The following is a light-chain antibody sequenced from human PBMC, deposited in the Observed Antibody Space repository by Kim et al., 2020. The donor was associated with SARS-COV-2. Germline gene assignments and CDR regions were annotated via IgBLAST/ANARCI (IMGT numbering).Light chain of an antibody. Sequence: VALETTVPIPCQGGSLRSYDASWYHQKAGQTPVLVIYGKNGRPSGIPDRFSGSGSGNTASLTITGAQAEDAADYYCNSRYNDGKVVFGGGTQLTVL. CDR3: NSRYNDGKVV. V-gene: IGLV3-19*01. CDR1: SLRSYD. J-gene: IGLJ3*02. CDR2: GKN.